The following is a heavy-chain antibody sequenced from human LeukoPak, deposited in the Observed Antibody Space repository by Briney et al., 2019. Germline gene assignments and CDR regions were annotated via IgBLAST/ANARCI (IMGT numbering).Heavy chain of an antibody. CDR2: INPSSGGT. D-gene: IGHD3-16*01. CDR3: ARTERTGGRNWYFDL. CDR1: GYTFTGYY. J-gene: IGHJ2*01. Sequence: ASVKVSCKASGYTFTGYYMHWVRPAPGQGLEWMGWINPSSGGTNYAQKFQGRVTMTRDTSISTACMELSRLRSDDTAVYYCARTERTGGRNWYFDLWGRGTLVTVSS. V-gene: IGHV1-2*02.